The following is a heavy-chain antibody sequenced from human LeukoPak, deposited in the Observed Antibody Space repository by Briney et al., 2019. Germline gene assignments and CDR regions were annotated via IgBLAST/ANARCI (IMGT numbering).Heavy chain of an antibody. V-gene: IGHV4-4*07. CDR2: IYRSEST. CDR1: GGSISGYY. Sequence: WETLSLTCTVSGGSISGYYWTWIRQPAGKGLEWIGRIYRSESTNYNPSHKSRVSMSLDTSKNQYPLKFSSVTAADTAIYSRARAGGYIRGDAFDIWGQGTVVTVSS. J-gene: IGHJ3*02. D-gene: IGHD6-13*01. CDR3: ARAGGYIRGDAFDI.